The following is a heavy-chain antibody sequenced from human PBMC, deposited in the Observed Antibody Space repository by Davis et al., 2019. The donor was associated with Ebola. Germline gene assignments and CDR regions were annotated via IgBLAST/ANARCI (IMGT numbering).Heavy chain of an antibody. D-gene: IGHD3-22*01. Sequence: MPSETLSLTCTVSGGSLSPHYWGWIRQPPGKGLEWIGSIYYSGSTYYNPSLKSRVTISVDTSKNQFSLKLSSVTAADTAVYYCARHLYYYDSSGPPLNWFDPWGQGTLVTVSS. CDR1: GGSLSPHY. J-gene: IGHJ5*02. V-gene: IGHV4-39*01. CDR2: IYYSGST. CDR3: ARHLYYYDSSGPPLNWFDP.